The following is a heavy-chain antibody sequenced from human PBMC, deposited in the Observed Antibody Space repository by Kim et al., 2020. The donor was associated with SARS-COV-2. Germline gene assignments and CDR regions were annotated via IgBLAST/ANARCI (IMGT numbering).Heavy chain of an antibody. CDR1: GGSISSYY. CDR2: IYYSGST. D-gene: IGHD3-9*01. CDR3: ARLGGFDWLLLYYYYGMDV. J-gene: IGHJ6*01. Sequence: SETLSLTCTVSGGSISSYYWSWIRQPPGKGLEWIGYIYYSGSTNYNPSLKSRVTISVDTSKNQFSLKLSSVTAADTAVYYCARLGGFDWLLLYYYYGMDV. V-gene: IGHV4-59*01.